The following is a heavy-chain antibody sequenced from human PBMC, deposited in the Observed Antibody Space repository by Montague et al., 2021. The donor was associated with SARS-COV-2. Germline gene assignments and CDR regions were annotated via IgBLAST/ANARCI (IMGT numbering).Heavy chain of an antibody. CDR1: GEAYLRCS. Sequence: SETLSLTCTVYGEAYLRCSKEVNTSDFQSLLHSDCSLLVGIENTKRGDTKYNPSLKSRVTISVDTAKKQFSMTLTSVTAADTAVYYCARRPAPLLHLDWSQKYLDYYGIEVWGQGTTVIVS. D-gene: IGHD3/OR15-3a*01. CDR3: ARRPAPLLHLDWSQKYLDYYGIEV. J-gene: IGHJ6*01. V-gene: IGHV4-34*01. CDR2: NTKRGDT.